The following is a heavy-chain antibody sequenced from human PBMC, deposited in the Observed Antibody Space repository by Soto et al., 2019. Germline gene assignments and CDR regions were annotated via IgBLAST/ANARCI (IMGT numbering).Heavy chain of an antibody. V-gene: IGHV4-4*07. CDR1: GDSISSYY. Sequence: SEPLSLTCTVSGDSISSYYWNWIRQPAGKGLEWLGRIYTSVSTNYNPSLKSRVTMSVDTSKNQFSLKLSSVTAADTAVYYCARDGGNYSNDLYYYYYYGMDVWGQGTTVTV. CDR2: IYTSVST. D-gene: IGHD4-4*01. CDR3: ARDGGNYSNDLYYYYYYGMDV. J-gene: IGHJ6*02.